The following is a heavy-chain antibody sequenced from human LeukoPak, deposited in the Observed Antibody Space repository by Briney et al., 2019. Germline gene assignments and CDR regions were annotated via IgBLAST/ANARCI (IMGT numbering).Heavy chain of an antibody. D-gene: IGHD3-9*01. CDR1: GGSISRSNW. V-gene: IGHV4-4*02. CDR3: ARIVRVDDWFLRFDP. Sequence: PSETLSLTCAVSGGSISRSNWWTWVRQPPGKGLEWIGEIYHSGTTNYNPSLKSRVTISVDKSKNQFSLKLSSVTAADTAVYYCARIVRVDDWFLRFDPWGQGTLITVSS. CDR2: IYHSGTT. J-gene: IGHJ5*02.